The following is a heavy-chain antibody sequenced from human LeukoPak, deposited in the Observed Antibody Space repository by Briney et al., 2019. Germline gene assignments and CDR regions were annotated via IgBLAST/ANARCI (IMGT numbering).Heavy chain of an antibody. J-gene: IGHJ4*02. CDR1: GFTFDDYA. Sequence: PGRSLRLSCAASGFTFDDYAMHWVRQAPGKGLEWVSGISWNSGSIGYADSVKGRFTISRDSVKNSLYLQMNSLRAEDMALYYCAKSHSSGWYEVGTATDYWGQGTLVTVSS. CDR3: AKSHSSGWYEVGTATDY. CDR2: ISWNSGSI. D-gene: IGHD6-19*01. V-gene: IGHV3-9*03.